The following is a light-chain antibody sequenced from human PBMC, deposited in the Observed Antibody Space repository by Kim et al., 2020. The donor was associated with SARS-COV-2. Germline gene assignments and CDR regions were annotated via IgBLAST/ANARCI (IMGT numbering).Light chain of an antibody. CDR1: KLGDKY. CDR3: QAWDSSTKV. Sequence: SVSPGQTASITCSGVKLGDKYACWYQQKPGQSPVLVIYQDSKRPSGIPEGFSGSNSGNTATLTISGTQAMDEADYYCQAWDSSTKVFGTGTKVTVL. V-gene: IGLV3-1*01. J-gene: IGLJ1*01. CDR2: QDS.